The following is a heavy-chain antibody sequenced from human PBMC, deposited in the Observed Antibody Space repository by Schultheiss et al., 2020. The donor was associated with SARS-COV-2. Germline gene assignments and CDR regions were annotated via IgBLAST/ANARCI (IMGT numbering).Heavy chain of an antibody. CDR1: GFTFSSYA. CDR3: ARDPDRGWAFDI. Sequence: GGSLRLSCAASGFTFSSYAMHWVRQAPGKGLEWVAVISYDGSNKYYADSVKGRFTISRDNSKNTLYLQMNSLRAEDTAVYYCARDPDRGWAFDIWGQGTMVTVSS. CDR2: ISYDGSNK. V-gene: IGHV3-30*07. J-gene: IGHJ3*02. D-gene: IGHD3-10*01.